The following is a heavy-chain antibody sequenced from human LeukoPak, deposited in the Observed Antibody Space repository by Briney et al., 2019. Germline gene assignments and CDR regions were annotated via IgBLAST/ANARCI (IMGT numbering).Heavy chain of an antibody. CDR1: GDSVSSTTFY. Sequence: PSETLSLTCVVSGDSVSSTTFYWGWIRQPPGKGLEWIGTTHYSGNTYYNPSLKSRVTISLDTSKNQFSLKLSSVTAADTAVYYCARRGKDGYNCDYWGQGTLVTVSS. J-gene: IGHJ4*02. D-gene: IGHD5-24*01. CDR2: THYSGNT. CDR3: ARRGKDGYNCDY. V-gene: IGHV4-39*07.